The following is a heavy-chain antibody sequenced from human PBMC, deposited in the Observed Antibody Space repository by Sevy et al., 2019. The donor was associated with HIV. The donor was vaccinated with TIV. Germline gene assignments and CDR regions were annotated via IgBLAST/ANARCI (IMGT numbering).Heavy chain of an antibody. CDR3: ARHEVKMVAARYYFDY. CDR2: IYYSGST. V-gene: IGHV4-39*01. CDR1: GGSISSSSYY. D-gene: IGHD2-15*01. Sequence: SETLSLTCTVSGGSISSSSYYWGWIRQPPGKGLEWIGSIYYSGSTYYNPSLKSRATISVDTSRNQFSLRLTSVTAADTAVYYCARHEVKMVAARYYFDYWGQGTLVTVSS. J-gene: IGHJ4*02.